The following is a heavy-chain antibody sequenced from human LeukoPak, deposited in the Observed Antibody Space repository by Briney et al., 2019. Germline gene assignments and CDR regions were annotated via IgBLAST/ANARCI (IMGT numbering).Heavy chain of an antibody. Sequence: GGSLRLSCAASGFTFSSYGMHWVRQAPGKGLEWVAVIWYDGSNKYYADSVRGRFTISRDNSKNTLYLQMNSLRAEDTAVYYCARDLIAARSGLDYWGQGTLVTVSS. J-gene: IGHJ4*02. D-gene: IGHD6-6*01. CDR1: GFTFSSYG. V-gene: IGHV3-33*01. CDR3: ARDLIAARSGLDY. CDR2: IWYDGSNK.